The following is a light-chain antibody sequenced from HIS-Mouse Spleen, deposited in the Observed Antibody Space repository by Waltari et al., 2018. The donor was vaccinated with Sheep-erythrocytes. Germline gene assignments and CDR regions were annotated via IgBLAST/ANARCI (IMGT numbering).Light chain of an antibody. CDR2: EVS. Sequence: QSALTQPASVSGSPGQSITISCTGTSRDGGGYNYVAWYQQHPGKAPKLMIYEVSNRPSGVSNRFSGSKSGNTASLTISGLQAEDEADYYCCSYAGSYNHVFATGTKVTVL. J-gene: IGLJ1*01. CDR1: SRDGGGYNY. V-gene: IGLV2-14*01. CDR3: CSYAGSYNHV.